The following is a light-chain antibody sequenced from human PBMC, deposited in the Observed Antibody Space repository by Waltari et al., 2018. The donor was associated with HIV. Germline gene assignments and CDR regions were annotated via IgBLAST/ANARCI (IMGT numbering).Light chain of an antibody. Sequence: DIQLTQSPSPLSASVGDRVTITCRASRTIGDYVNWYQQKPGKPPKLLIYSATSLQPGVPSRFSGSGSGTDFALTISSLQAEDSAIYYCEQIYTFPLFSFGPGTKVDIK. V-gene: IGKV1-39*01. CDR2: SAT. J-gene: IGKJ3*01. CDR3: EQIYTFPLFS. CDR1: RTIGDY.